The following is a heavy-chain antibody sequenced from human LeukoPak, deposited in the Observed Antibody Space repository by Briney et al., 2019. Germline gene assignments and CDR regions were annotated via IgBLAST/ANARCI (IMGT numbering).Heavy chain of an antibody. J-gene: IGHJ4*02. V-gene: IGHV3-13*04. Sequence: GGSLRLSCAASGFTFSNYAMHWVRQATGKGLEWVSTIGTADDTYYSGSVKGRFTISRENAKSSLYLQMNSLRAGDTAVYYCATTLESGWPVDYWGQGTLVTVSS. D-gene: IGHD6-19*01. CDR3: ATTLESGWPVDY. CDR2: IGTADDT. CDR1: GFTFSNYA.